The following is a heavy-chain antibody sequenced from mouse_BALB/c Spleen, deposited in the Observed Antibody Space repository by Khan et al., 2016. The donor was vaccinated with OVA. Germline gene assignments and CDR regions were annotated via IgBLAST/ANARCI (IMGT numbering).Heavy chain of an antibody. Sequence: DLVKPGASVKLSCKASGYTFTSYWINWVKQRPGKGLEWIGHIAPGSGGTNYNEMFKGQATLTVDTSSSTAYLQLSSLSSEDSAVFYCARSNYDGSSLYAMDYWGQGTSVTVSS. CDR2: IAPGSGGT. CDR1: GYTFTSYW. D-gene: IGHD1-1*01. CDR3: ARSNYDGSSLYAMDY. V-gene: IGHV1S41*01. J-gene: IGHJ4*01.